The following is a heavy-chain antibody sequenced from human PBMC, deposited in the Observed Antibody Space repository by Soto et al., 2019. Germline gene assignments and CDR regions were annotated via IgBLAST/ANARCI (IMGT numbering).Heavy chain of an antibody. V-gene: IGHV3-66*01. CDR2: TDSGGST. J-gene: IGHJ4*02. CDR1: GFTVSANY. Sequence: GGSLRLSCAASGFTVSANYMSWVRQAPGKGLEWLSVTDSGGSTYYTDSVKGRFTISRDNSKNTLYLQMSSLRPEDTAVYYCTRDQNCWGQGTLVTVSS. CDR3: TRDQNC.